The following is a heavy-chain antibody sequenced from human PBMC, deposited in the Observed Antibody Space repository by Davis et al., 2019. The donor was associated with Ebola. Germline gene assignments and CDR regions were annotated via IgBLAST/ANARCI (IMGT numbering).Heavy chain of an antibody. CDR1: GGTFSSYA. J-gene: IGHJ4*02. CDR2: IIPIFGTA. D-gene: IGHD4-23*01. V-gene: IGHV1-69*13. Sequence: SVTVSCKASGGTFSSYAISWVRQAPGQGLEWMGGIIPIFGTANYAQKFQGRVTITADESTNTAYMGLSSLRSEDRAVYYCARNGYGGTSIDYWGQGTLVTVSS. CDR3: ARNGYGGTSIDY.